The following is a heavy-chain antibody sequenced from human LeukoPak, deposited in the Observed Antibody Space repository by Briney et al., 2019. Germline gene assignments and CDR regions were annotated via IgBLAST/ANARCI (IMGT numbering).Heavy chain of an antibody. CDR3: AGRRVLDASFDY. Sequence: PGGSRRLSCAASGFTDSNNYMSWVGQAPGKGPEWVSVIYSGDNTYYVESVKGRFTISRDNSKNTLFLQMNRLRAEDTAVYYCAGRRVLDASFDYWGQGTLVTVSS. CDR1: GFTDSNNY. CDR2: IYSGDNT. V-gene: IGHV3-66*02. D-gene: IGHD3-16*01. J-gene: IGHJ4*02.